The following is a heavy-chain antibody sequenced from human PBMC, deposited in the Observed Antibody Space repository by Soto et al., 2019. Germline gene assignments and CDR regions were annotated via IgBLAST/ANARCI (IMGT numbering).Heavy chain of an antibody. D-gene: IGHD6-13*01. CDR1: GYSFTSYW. Sequence: AESLTISCKVSGYSFTSYWISWVLQMPGKGLEWMGRIDPSDSYTNYSPSFQGHVTISADKSISTAYLQWSSLKASDTAMYYCARLSSWYEYYYYGMDVWGQGTPVTVSS. V-gene: IGHV5-10-1*01. CDR3: ARLSSWYEYYYYGMDV. J-gene: IGHJ6*02. CDR2: IDPSDSYT.